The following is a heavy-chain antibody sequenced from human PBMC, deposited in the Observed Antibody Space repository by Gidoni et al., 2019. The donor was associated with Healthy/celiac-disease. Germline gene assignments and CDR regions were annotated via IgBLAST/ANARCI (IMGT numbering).Heavy chain of an antibody. V-gene: IGHV2-5*02. CDR2: IYWDDDK. J-gene: IGHJ4*02. CDR3: AHRTLRGQQLVGAFDY. D-gene: IGHD6-13*01. CDR1: GFSLSTRGVG. Sequence: QITLKESGPTLVKPTQTLTLTCPFSGFSLSTRGVGVGWIRQPPGKALEWLALIYWDDDKRYSPSLKSRLTITKDTSKNQVVLTMTNMDPVDTATYYCAHRTLRGQQLVGAFDYWGQGTLVTVSS.